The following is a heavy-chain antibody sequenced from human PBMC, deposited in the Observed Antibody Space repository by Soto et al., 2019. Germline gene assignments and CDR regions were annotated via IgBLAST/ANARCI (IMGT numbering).Heavy chain of an antibody. CDR1: GGTFSSYA. CDR3: ARGGREYSSGPPHFDD. V-gene: IGHV1-69*13. CDR2: IIPIFGTA. Sequence: GASVKVSCKASGGTFSSYAISWVRQAPGQGLEWMGGIIPIFGTANYAQKFQGRVTITADESTSTAYMELSSLRSEDTAVYYCARGGREYSSGPPHFDDWGQGTLVTVSS. J-gene: IGHJ4*02. D-gene: IGHD6-19*01.